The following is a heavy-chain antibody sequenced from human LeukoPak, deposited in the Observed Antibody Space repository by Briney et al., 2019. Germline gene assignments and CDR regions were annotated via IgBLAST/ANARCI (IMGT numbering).Heavy chain of an antibody. CDR2: INHSGST. Sequence: SETLSLTSAVYGGSFSGYYWSWIRQPPGEGLVWIVAINHSGSTVYNPYLKSRVTILVDTPKNQFSLKLSSVTAADTAVYYCARERFKGIVVVPAARSYYYYMDDWGKGTTVTVSS. CDR1: GGSFSGYY. D-gene: IGHD2-2*01. V-gene: IGHV4-34*01. J-gene: IGHJ6*03. CDR3: ARERFKGIVVVPAARSYYYYMDD.